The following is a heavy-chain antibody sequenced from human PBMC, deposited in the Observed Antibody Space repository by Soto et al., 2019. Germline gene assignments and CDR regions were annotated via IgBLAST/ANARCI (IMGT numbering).Heavy chain of an antibody. D-gene: IGHD2-15*01. CDR2: ISYDGSNK. CDR3: AKPFFCGGGSGTPAFDY. Sequence: PGGSLRLSCAASGFTFSSYGMHWVRQAPGKGLEWVAVISYDGSNKYYADSVKGRFTISRDNSKNTLYLQMNSLRAEDTAVYYCAKPFFCGGGSGTPAFDYWGQETLVPVSS. V-gene: IGHV3-30*18. J-gene: IGHJ4*02. CDR1: GFTFSSYG.